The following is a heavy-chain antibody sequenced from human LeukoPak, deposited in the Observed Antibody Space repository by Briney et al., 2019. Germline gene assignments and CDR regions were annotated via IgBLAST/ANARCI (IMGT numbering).Heavy chain of an antibody. Sequence: ASVKVSCKASGYTFTSYGISWVRQAPGQGLEWMGWISAYNGNTNYAQKLLGRVTMTTDTSTSTAYMELRSLRSDDTAVYYCARDGSSSSSVYYYYGMDVWGQGTTVTVSS. D-gene: IGHD6-6*01. CDR2: ISAYNGNT. CDR1: GYTFTSYG. V-gene: IGHV1-18*01. J-gene: IGHJ6*02. CDR3: ARDGSSSSSVYYYYGMDV.